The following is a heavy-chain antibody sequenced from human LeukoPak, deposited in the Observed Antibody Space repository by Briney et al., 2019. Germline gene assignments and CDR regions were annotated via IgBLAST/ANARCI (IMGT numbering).Heavy chain of an antibody. V-gene: IGHV3-11*04. CDR1: GFTFSDYY. D-gene: IGHD2-2*02. J-gene: IGHJ4*02. CDR3: ASAWYCSSTSCYTEGGFDY. Sequence: PGGSLRLSCAAPGFTFSDYYMSWIRQAPGKGLEWVSYISSSGSTIYYADSVKGRFTISRDNAKNSLYLQMNSLRAEDTAVYYCASAWYCSSTSCYTEGGFDYWGQGTLVTVSS. CDR2: ISSSGSTI.